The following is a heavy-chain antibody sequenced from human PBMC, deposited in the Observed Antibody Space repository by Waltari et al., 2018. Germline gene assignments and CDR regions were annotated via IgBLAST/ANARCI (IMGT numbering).Heavy chain of an antibody. Sequence: QVQLVQSGAEVKKPGSSVKVSCKASGGTFSSYAISWVRQAPGQGLEWMGGIIPILGIANYAQKFQGRVTITADESTSTDYMELSSLRSEDTAVYYCASPCSSTSCYDPSYFDYWGQGTLVTVSS. J-gene: IGHJ4*02. V-gene: IGHV1-69*04. D-gene: IGHD2-2*01. CDR2: IIPILGIA. CDR3: ASPCSSTSCYDPSYFDY. CDR1: GGTFSSYA.